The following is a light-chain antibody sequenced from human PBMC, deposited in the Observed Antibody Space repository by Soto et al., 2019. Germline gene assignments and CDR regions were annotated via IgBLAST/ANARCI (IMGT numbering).Light chain of an antibody. CDR1: SSDVGRYNR. J-gene: IGLJ1*01. CDR3: NSYTSSSTYV. Sequence: QSVLTQPPSVSGSPGQSVTISCTGTSSDVGRYNRVSWYQQPPGIAPKLMIYEVCNRPSGVLDRFSGSKSGNTASLTISGLQAEDEADYYCNSYTSSSTYVFGTGTRSPS. V-gene: IGLV2-18*02. CDR2: EVC.